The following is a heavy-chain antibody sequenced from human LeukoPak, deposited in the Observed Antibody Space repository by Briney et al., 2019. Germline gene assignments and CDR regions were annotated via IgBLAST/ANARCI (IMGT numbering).Heavy chain of an antibody. CDR1: GGSISSYY. CDR2: IYYSGST. D-gene: IGHD3-10*01. Sequence: PSETLSLTCTVSGGSISSYYCSWIRQPPGKGLEWIGYIYYSGSTNYNPSLKSRVTISVDTSKNQFSLKLSSVTAADTAVYYCAGSMVRGVIMGYYYYGMDVWGQGTTVTVSS. J-gene: IGHJ6*02. V-gene: IGHV4-59*08. CDR3: AGSMVRGVIMGYYYYGMDV.